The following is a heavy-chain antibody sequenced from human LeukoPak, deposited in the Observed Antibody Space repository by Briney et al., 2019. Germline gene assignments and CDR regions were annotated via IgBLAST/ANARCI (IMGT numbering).Heavy chain of an antibody. V-gene: IGHV1-24*01. CDR3: ATKGAPYCSSTSCYKNYHYGMDV. D-gene: IGHD2-2*02. CDR1: GYTLTELS. Sequence: ASVMVSCKVSGYTLTELSMHWVRQAPGKGLEWMGGFDPEDGETIYAQKFQGRVTMTEDTSTDTAYVELSSLRSEDTAVYYCATKGAPYCSSTSCYKNYHYGMDVWAKGPRSPSP. CDR2: FDPEDGET. J-gene: IGHJ6*02.